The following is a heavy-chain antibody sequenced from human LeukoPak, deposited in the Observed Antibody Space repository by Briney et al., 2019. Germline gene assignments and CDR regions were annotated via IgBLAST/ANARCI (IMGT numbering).Heavy chain of an antibody. CDR3: ATHDGRFLNRYYFDY. J-gene: IGHJ4*02. CDR2: IKMKTEGGTK. V-gene: IGHV3-15*01. D-gene: IGHD3-10*01. Sequence: PGGSLRLSCAASGLTFTDVWVSWVRQAPGMGLEWLGRIKMKTEGGTKDYAEPVRGRFTISRDDSENLVYLQMSSLKIEDTAVYYCATHDGRFLNRYYFDYWGQGTLVTVSS. CDR1: GLTFTDVW.